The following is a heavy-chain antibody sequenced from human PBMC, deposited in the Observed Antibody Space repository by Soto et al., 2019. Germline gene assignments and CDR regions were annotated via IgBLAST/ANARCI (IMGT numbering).Heavy chain of an antibody. V-gene: IGHV4-38-2*02. CDR3: AREHCPYGACYSFYY. Sequence: PSETLSLTCTVSGYSISNNYHWAWIRQAPGRGLEWIGSIYHSGTTYYNPSLRSRVIISVDTSKNQFSLKVPSVTAADTAIYYCAREHCPYGACYSFYYWGRGTLVTVS. CDR1: GYSISNNYH. D-gene: IGHD2-21*02. J-gene: IGHJ4*02. CDR2: IYHSGTT.